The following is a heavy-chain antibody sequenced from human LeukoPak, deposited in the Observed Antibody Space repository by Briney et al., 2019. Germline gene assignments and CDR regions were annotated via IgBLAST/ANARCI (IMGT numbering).Heavy chain of an antibody. CDR2: IYYSGST. CDR1: GGSISSYY. CDR3: ARSVIAARRARGVYYFDY. V-gene: IGHV4-59*01. D-gene: IGHD6-6*01. J-gene: IGHJ4*02. Sequence: SETLSLTCTVSGGSISSYYWSWIRQPPGKGLEWIGYIYYSGSTNYNPSLKSRVTISVDTSKSQFSLKLSSVTAADTAVYYCARSVIAARRARGVYYFDYWGQGTLVTVSS.